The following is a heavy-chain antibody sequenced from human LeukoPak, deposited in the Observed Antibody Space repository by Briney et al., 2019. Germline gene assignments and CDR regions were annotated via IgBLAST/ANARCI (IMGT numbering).Heavy chain of an antibody. Sequence: GGSLRLSCAASGFTFSNAWMSWVRQAPGKGLEWVAVISYDGSNEDYRDSVKGRFIISRDDSEKTMSLQMNSLRVDDTALYYCARGPDPVNRGPRRAFDLWGQGTMVTVSS. CDR2: ISYDGSNE. CDR1: GFTFSNAW. V-gene: IGHV3-30-3*01. CDR3: ARGPDPVNRGPRRAFDL. D-gene: IGHD3-10*01. J-gene: IGHJ3*01.